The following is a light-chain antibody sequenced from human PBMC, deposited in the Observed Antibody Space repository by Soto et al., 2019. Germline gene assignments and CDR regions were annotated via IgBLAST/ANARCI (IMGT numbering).Light chain of an antibody. V-gene: IGLV2-14*01. CDR3: SSYTSSSTLVV. Sequence: QSALTQPASVSGSPGQSITISCTGTSSDVGGYNYVSWYQQHPGKAPKLMIYDVNNRPSGVSNRFSGSKSGNTASLTISGLQAEDEADYYCSSYTSSSTLVVFCGGTKLTVL. CDR2: DVN. J-gene: IGLJ2*01. CDR1: SSDVGGYNY.